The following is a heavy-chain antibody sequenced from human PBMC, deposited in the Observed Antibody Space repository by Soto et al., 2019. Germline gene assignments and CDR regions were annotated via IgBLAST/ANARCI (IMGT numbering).Heavy chain of an antibody. CDR2: ISGSGGST. CDR3: AKDCDHADGSYDYIWGRSRCHVQH. Sequence: GGSLRLSCAASGFTFSSYAMRWVRQAPGKGLEWVSAISGSGGSTYYADSVKGRFTISRDNSKNTLYLQMNSLRAEDTAVYYCAKDCDHADGSYDYIWGRSRCHVQHWGQGPLVTLSS. J-gene: IGHJ1*01. CDR1: GFTFSSYA. V-gene: IGHV3-23*01. D-gene: IGHD3-16*02.